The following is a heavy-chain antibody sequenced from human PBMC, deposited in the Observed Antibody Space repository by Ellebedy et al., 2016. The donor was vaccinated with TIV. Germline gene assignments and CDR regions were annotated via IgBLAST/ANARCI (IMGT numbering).Heavy chain of an antibody. Sequence: GGSLRLSCAASGFIFSTYSMNRVRQAPGKGLEWLSYISPRSSAIHYEDSVTGRFTISRDNAKNSLFLQMSSLRVEDTAVYYCARGQTTFEHWGLGNLVTVSS. V-gene: IGHV3-48*01. J-gene: IGHJ4*02. CDR2: ISPRSSAI. D-gene: IGHD1-1*01. CDR1: GFIFSTYS. CDR3: ARGQTTFEH.